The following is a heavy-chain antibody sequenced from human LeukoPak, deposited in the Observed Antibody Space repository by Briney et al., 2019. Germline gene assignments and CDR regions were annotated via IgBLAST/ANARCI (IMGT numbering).Heavy chain of an antibody. CDR2: ISPYNGNT. CDR1: GYTFTNYG. Sequence: ASVKVCCKASGYTFTNYGIHWVRQAPGQGLEWMGWISPYNGNTNYAQKLQGRVTMTTDTSTTTAYMELRSLRSDDTAVYFCAREMSVAGYYFDSWGQGTLVTVSS. V-gene: IGHV1-18*01. CDR3: AREMSVAGYYFDS. D-gene: IGHD6-19*01. J-gene: IGHJ4*02.